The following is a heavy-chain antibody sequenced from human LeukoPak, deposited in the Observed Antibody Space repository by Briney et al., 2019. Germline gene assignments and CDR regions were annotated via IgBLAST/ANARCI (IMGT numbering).Heavy chain of an antibody. CDR1: GGSISSSSYY. Sequence: SETLSLTCTVSGGSISSSSYYWGWVRQPPGEGLGWIWSLYSCGSTHYNPSLKSRISISVHPSNSQFSVTAADTAVYYCARQSSSWSYMDVWGKGTTVTVSS. V-gene: IGHV4-39*01. J-gene: IGHJ6*03. CDR2: LYSCGST. CDR3: ARQSSSWSYMDV. D-gene: IGHD6-13*01.